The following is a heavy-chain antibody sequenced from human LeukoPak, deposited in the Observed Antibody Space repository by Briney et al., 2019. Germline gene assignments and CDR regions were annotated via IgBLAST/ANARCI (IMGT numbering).Heavy chain of an antibody. CDR3: AKLAVLYGSGATDAFDI. V-gene: IGHV3-9*01. D-gene: IGHD3-10*01. Sequence: GGSLRLSCAASGFTFSTYSMTWVRQAPGKGLEWVSGISWNSGSIGYADSVKGRFTISRDNAKNSLYLQMNSLRAEDTALYYCAKLAVLYGSGATDAFDIWGQGTMVTVSS. J-gene: IGHJ3*02. CDR1: GFTFSTYS. CDR2: ISWNSGSI.